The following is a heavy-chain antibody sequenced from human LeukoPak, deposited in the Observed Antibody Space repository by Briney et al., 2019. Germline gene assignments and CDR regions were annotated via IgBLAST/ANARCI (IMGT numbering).Heavy chain of an antibody. Sequence: GGSLRLSCAASGFTFSSYWMSWVRQAPGKGLEWVANIKQDGSEKYYVDSVKGRFTISRDNAKNPLYLQMNSLRAEDTAVYYCARERLLGYCSSTSCYQSSYFYYMDVWGKGTTVTVSS. CDR1: GFTFSSYW. D-gene: IGHD2-2*01. V-gene: IGHV3-7*01. CDR2: IKQDGSEK. CDR3: ARERLLGYCSSTSCYQSSYFYYMDV. J-gene: IGHJ6*03.